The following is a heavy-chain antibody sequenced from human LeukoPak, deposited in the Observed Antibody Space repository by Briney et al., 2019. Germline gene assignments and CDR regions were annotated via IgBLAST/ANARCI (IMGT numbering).Heavy chain of an antibody. CDR2: IRYDGSNK. CDR1: GFTFSSYG. V-gene: IGHV3-30*02. CDR3: AKDSRITIFGVVILFDY. Sequence: PGGSQRLSCAASGFTFSSYGMHWVRQAPGKGLEWVAFIRYDGSNKYYADSVKGRFTISRDNSKNTLYLQMNSLRAEDTAVYYCAKDSRITIFGVVILFDYWRQGALVTVPS. D-gene: IGHD3-3*01. J-gene: IGHJ4*02.